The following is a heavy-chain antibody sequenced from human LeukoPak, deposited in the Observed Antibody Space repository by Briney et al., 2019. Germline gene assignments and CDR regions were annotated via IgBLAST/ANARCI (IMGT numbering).Heavy chain of an antibody. CDR1: GFTFSSYG. J-gene: IGHJ5*02. CDR2: IWYDGSNK. D-gene: IGHD6-13*01. V-gene: IGHV3-33*01. CDR3: ARDAQQLSYKYWCDP. Sequence: GGSLRLSCAASGFTFSSYGMHWVRQAPGKGLEWVAVIWYDGSNKYYADSVKGRFTISRDNSKNTLYLQMNSLRAEDTAVYYGARDAQQLSYKYWCDPWGQGTLVTVSS.